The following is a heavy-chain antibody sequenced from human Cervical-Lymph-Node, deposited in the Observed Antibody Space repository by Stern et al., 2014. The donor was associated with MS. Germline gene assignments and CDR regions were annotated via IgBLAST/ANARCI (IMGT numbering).Heavy chain of an antibody. J-gene: IGHJ2*01. CDR3: ARGLPGPRYWYFDL. CDR2: FYHSGST. D-gene: IGHD7-27*01. Sequence: VHLVESGPGLVKPSGTLSLTCAVSGDSISSSDWWSWVRQSPGKGLEWIGEFYHSGSTTYNPSLKGRVTISVDKSKNHFSLKLSSVTAADTAVYYCARGLPGPRYWYFDLWGRGTLVTVSS. CDR1: GDSISSSDW. V-gene: IGHV4-4*02.